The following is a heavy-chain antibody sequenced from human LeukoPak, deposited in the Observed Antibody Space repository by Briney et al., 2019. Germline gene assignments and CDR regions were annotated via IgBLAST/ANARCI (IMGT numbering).Heavy chain of an antibody. D-gene: IGHD4-23*01. CDR1: GFTVSNHG. CDR3: ARDYTGVTAYTAVTPEDAYEI. CDR2: IWYDGSNK. Sequence: PGRSQTLACAASGFTVSNHGMHWVRQGPGKGLEWVAVIWYDGSNKYYADSVKGRFTISRDNSKNTLHLQMNSLRAEDTAVYYCARDYTGVTAYTAVTPEDAYEIRGQGTMVTVSS. V-gene: IGHV3-33*08. J-gene: IGHJ3*02.